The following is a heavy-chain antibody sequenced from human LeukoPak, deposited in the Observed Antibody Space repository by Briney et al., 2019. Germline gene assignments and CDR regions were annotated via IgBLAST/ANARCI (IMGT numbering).Heavy chain of an antibody. J-gene: IGHJ4*02. CDR3: ARAQQLVRAAFDY. D-gene: IGHD6-13*01. Sequence: PSETLSLTCTVSGGSISSYYWSWIRQPAGKGLEWIGYIYYSGSTNYNPSLKSRVTISVDTSKNQFSLKLSSVTAADTAVYYRARAQQLVRAAFDYWGQGTLVTVSS. CDR1: GGSISSYY. CDR2: IYYSGST. V-gene: IGHV4-59*01.